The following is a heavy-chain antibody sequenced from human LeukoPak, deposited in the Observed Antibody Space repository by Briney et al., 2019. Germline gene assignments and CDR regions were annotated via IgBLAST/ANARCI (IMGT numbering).Heavy chain of an antibody. Sequence: GGSLRLSCAASGFTFSSYGMHWVRQAPGEGLEWVAVIWYDGSNKYYADSVKGRFTISRDNSKNTLYLQMNSLRAEDTAVYYCARDDIVVVPAATYYYMDVWGKGTTVTVSS. V-gene: IGHV3-33*01. CDR1: GFTFSSYG. CDR2: IWYDGSNK. D-gene: IGHD2-2*01. J-gene: IGHJ6*03. CDR3: ARDDIVVVPAATYYYMDV.